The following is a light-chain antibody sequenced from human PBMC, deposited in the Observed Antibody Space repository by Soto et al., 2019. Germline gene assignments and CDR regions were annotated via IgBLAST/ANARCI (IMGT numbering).Light chain of an antibody. V-gene: IGLV1-44*01. CDR3: AAWDDDLHVWL. Sequence: QLVLTQPPSVSATPGQGVTLSCSGGDSNIGSTVVNWYQQLPGTAPKLLIYSSNQRPSGVPDRISGSKSGTSASLAISGLQSGDEADYYCAAWDDDLHVWLFGGGTKLTVL. CDR1: DSNIGSTV. CDR2: SSN. J-gene: IGLJ3*02.